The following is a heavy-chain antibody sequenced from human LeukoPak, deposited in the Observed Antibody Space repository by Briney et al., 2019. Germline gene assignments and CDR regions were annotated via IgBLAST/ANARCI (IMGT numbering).Heavy chain of an antibody. J-gene: IGHJ4*02. V-gene: IGHV3-30*18. CDR1: GFTFSSYG. CDR2: ISYDGSNK. D-gene: IGHD6-13*01. Sequence: PGGSLRLSCAASGFTFSSYGMHWVRQAPGKGLEWVTVISYDGSNKYYADSVKGRFTISRDNAKNSLYLQMNSLRAEDTAVYYCAKLAAAGFPYYFDYWGQGTLVTVSS. CDR3: AKLAAAGFPYYFDY.